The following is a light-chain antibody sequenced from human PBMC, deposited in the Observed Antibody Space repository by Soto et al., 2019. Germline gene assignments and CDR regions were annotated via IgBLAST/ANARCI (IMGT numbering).Light chain of an antibody. J-gene: IGLJ3*02. V-gene: IGLV2-14*03. CDR1: SSDVGGYNY. CDR2: DVS. CDR3: SSYTSSTTRV. Sequence: QSVLTQPASVSGSPVQSITISCTGTSSDVGGYNYVSWYQQHPGKAPKLMLYDVSYRPSGVSNRFSGSKSGNTASLTISGLQAEDEADYYCSSYTSSTTRVFGGGTKVTVL.